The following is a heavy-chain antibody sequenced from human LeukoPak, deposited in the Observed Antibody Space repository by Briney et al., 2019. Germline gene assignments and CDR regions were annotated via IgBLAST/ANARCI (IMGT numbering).Heavy chain of an antibody. Sequence: EASVKVSCKASGYTFTGYYMHWVRQAPGQGLEWMGIINPSGGSTSYAQNLQGRVTMTTDTSTTTAYMELRSLRPDDTAVYYCARTTAWARTKFDYWGQGTLVTVSS. CDR3: ARTTAWARTKFDY. J-gene: IGHJ4*02. CDR1: GYTFTGYY. D-gene: IGHD1-14*01. CDR2: INPSGGST. V-gene: IGHV1-46*01.